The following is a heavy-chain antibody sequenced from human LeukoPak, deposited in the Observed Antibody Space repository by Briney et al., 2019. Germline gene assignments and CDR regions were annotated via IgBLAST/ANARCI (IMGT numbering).Heavy chain of an antibody. CDR1: GYTFTSYA. D-gene: IGHD2-15*01. V-gene: IGHV1-3*01. CDR3: ARDMEHAGYWNWFDP. Sequence: GASVKVSCKASGYTFTSYAMHWVRQAPGQRLEWMGWINAGNGNTKYSQKFQGRVTITRDTSASTAYMELSSLRSEDTAVYYCARDMEHAGYWNWFDPWGQGTLVTVSS. CDR2: INAGNGNT. J-gene: IGHJ5*02.